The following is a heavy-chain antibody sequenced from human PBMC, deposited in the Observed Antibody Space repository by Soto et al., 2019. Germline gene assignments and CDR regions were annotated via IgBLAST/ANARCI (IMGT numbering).Heavy chain of an antibody. V-gene: IGHV3-30*18. D-gene: IGHD4-17*01. CDR3: AKAGTFYGDYSNFDY. Sequence: QVQLVESGGGVVQPGRSLRLSCAASGFTFSSYGMHWVRQAPGKGLEWVAVISYDGSNKYYADSVKGRVTISRDNSKNTLYLQMNSLRAEDTAVYYCAKAGTFYGDYSNFDYWGQGTLVTVSS. CDR2: ISYDGSNK. J-gene: IGHJ4*02. CDR1: GFTFSSYG.